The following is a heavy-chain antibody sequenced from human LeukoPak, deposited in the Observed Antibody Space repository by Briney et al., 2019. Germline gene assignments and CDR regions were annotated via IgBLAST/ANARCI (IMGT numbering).Heavy chain of an antibody. CDR1: GFTFISYS. D-gene: IGHD1-26*01. Sequence: PGGSLRLSCAASGFTFISYSMNWVRQAPGKGLEWVSYISSSSSTIYYADSVKGRFTIARDNAKNSLYLQMNSLRAEDTAVYYCARGHGYSGSYYPSYYYYYMDAWGKGNTVTVSS. CDR3: ARGHGYSGSYYPSYYYYYMDA. V-gene: IGHV3-48*01. J-gene: IGHJ6*03. CDR2: ISSSSSTI.